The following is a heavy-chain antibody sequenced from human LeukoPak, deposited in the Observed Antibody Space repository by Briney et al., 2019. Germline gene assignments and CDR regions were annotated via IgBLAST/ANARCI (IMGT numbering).Heavy chain of an antibody. V-gene: IGHV1-3*01. CDR1: GYTFTSYA. Sequence: ASVKVSCKASGYTFTSYAMHWARQAPGQRLEWMGWINAGNGNTKYSQKFQGRVTITRDTSASTAYMELSSLRSEDTAVYYCARVAARYVGMDVWGQGTTVTVSS. CDR2: INAGNGNT. J-gene: IGHJ6*02. D-gene: IGHD6-6*01. CDR3: ARVAARYVGMDV.